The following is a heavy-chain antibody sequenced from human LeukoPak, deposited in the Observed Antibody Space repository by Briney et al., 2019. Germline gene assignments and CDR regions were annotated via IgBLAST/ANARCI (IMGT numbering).Heavy chain of an antibody. V-gene: IGHV4-4*07. CDR2: INTGGTF. D-gene: IGHD1-1*01. CDR1: SGSLSSYY. Sequence: SETLSLTCTVSSGSLSSYYWSYIRQSAGGGLEWIGRINTGGTFLYNPSLKSRVTLSIDTSRNQFSLNLNSVTAADTAVYFCARGTTHGATYFDSWGQGTLVTVSS. J-gene: IGHJ4*02. CDR3: ARGTTHGATYFDS.